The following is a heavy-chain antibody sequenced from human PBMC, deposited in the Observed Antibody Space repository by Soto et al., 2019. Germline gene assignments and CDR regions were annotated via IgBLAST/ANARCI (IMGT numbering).Heavy chain of an antibody. CDR1: GGPISSGGYY. CDR3: AREPGAGIDY. Sequence: QVQLQASGPGLVKPSQTLSLTCTVSGGPISSGGYYWSWFRQHPGKGLEWIGHIYYSGSTYYNPSLKTRVTISVDTSKNRFALKLSSGTAADTAVDYCAREPGAGIDYWGQGTLVTVSS. D-gene: IGHD3-10*01. CDR2: IYYSGST. V-gene: IGHV4-31*03. J-gene: IGHJ4*02.